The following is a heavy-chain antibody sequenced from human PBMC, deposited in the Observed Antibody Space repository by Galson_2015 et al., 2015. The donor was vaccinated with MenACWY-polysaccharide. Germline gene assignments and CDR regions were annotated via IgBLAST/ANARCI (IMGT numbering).Heavy chain of an antibody. Sequence: SVKVSCKASGNTFTSYAMHWVRQAPGQRLEWMGWINAGNGNTKYSQKFQGRVTITRDTSASTAYMELSSLRSEDTAVYYCARGGHCSGGSCYSEGYYYYYGMDVRGQGTTVTVSS. J-gene: IGHJ6*02. D-gene: IGHD2-15*01. CDR3: ARGGHCSGGSCYSEGYYYYYGMDV. V-gene: IGHV1-3*01. CDR2: INAGNGNT. CDR1: GNTFTSYA.